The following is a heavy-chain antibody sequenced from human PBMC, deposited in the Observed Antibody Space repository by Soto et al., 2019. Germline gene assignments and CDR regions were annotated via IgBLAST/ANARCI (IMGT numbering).Heavy chain of an antibody. Sequence: PGGSLRLSCIGSGFTFSSNAMSWVRQAPGKGLEWVSAISGSGGTTYYADSVKGRFAVSRDNSNNTLYLQMNSLRAEDTAIFYCARDPFGYYVNYFDNWGQGTLVTSPQ. D-gene: IGHD1-26*01. CDR2: ISGSGGTT. CDR3: ARDPFGYYVNYFDN. CDR1: GFTFSSNA. J-gene: IGHJ4*02. V-gene: IGHV3-23*01.